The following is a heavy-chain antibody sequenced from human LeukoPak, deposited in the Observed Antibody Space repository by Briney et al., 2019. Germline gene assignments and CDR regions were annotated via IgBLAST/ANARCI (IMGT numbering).Heavy chain of an antibody. D-gene: IGHD2-2*01. CDR2: ILPDGSQK. CDR3: GRLAHNAWYAIDF. J-gene: IGHJ4*02. Sequence: GGSLRLSCAASGFTFSSYWMTWVRQAPGKGLEWLANILPDGSQKYYVDSVKGRFTISRDNPKNSLYLQINNLRAEDTAVYHCGRLAHNAWYAIDFWGQGTLVTVSS. V-gene: IGHV3-7*01. CDR1: GFTFSSYW.